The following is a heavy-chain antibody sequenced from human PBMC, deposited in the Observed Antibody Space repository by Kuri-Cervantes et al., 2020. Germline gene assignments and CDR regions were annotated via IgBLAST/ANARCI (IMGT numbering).Heavy chain of an antibody. Sequence: GGSLRLSCEASGFTFSSYGMHWVRQAPGKGLEWVAVISYDGSNKYYADSVKGRFTISRDNSKNTLYLQMNSLRAEDTAVYYCARPRGYQLPTHQIYYYYYALDVWGQGTTVTVSS. D-gene: IGHD6-25*01. J-gene: IGHJ6*02. CDR1: GFTFSSYG. CDR3: ARPRGYQLPTHQIYYYYYALDV. CDR2: ISYDGSNK. V-gene: IGHV3-30*03.